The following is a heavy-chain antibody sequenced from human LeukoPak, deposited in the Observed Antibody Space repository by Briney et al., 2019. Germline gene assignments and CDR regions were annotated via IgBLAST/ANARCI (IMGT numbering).Heavy chain of an antibody. CDR1: GYTFTGYY. D-gene: IGHD3-3*01. Sequence: ASVKVSCKASGYTFTGYYIHWVRQAPGQGLDWMGWISAYNGNTNYAQKLQGRVTMTTDTSTSTAYMELRSLRSDDTAVYYCATGITIFGVVPTHLNYWGQGTLVTVSS. CDR3: ATGITIFGVVPTHLNY. V-gene: IGHV1-18*04. CDR2: ISAYNGNT. J-gene: IGHJ4*02.